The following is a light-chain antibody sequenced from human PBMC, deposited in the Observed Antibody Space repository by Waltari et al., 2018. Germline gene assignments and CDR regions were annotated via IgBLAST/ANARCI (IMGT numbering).Light chain of an antibody. CDR3: SSYTSSSTLV. CDR1: NSDVGGYNS. V-gene: IGLV2-14*01. Sequence: QSALTQPASVSGSPGQSITISCTGTNSDVGGYNSVSWYQQHPGKAPKLMIYEVSNRPSGVSNRFSGSKSGNTASLTISGLQAEDESDYYCSSYTSSSTLVFGGGTKLTVL. CDR2: EVS. J-gene: IGLJ3*02.